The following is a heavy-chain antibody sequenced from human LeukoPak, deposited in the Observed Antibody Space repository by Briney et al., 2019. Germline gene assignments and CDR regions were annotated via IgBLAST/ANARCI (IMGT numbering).Heavy chain of an antibody. V-gene: IGHV3-23*01. CDR3: AKAILTSGWYRFDN. CDR1: GFIFNSYA. D-gene: IGHD6-19*01. J-gene: IGHJ4*02. CDR2: ISTGGGGT. Sequence: GGSLRLSCAASGFIFNSYAMSWVRQAPGKGLEWVSAISTGGGGTYYTDSVKGRFTVSRDNSKSTLYLQMTSLRAEDTAVYYCAKAILTSGWYRFDNWGQGTLVTVSS.